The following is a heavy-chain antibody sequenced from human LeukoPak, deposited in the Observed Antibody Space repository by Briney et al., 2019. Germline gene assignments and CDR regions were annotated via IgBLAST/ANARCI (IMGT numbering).Heavy chain of an antibody. V-gene: IGHV3-23*01. CDR2: ISGSGGTT. D-gene: IGHD4-11*01. J-gene: IGHJ4*02. CDR1: GFTFTSYA. Sequence: GSLRLSCVASGFTFTSYAMSWVRQAPEKGLEWVSVISGSGGTTHDADSVKGRFTISRDNSKNTLYLQMNSLRAEDTAVYYCAKDPDYTTYGYYFDYWGQGTLVTVSS. CDR3: AKDPDYTTYGYYFDY.